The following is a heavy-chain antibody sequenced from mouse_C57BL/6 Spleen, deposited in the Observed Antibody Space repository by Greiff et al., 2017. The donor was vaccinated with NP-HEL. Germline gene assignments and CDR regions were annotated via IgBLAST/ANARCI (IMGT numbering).Heavy chain of an antibody. Sequence: EVHLAESGGGLVKPGGSLKLSCAASGFTFSSYAMSWVRQTPEKRLEWVATISDGGSYTYYPDNVKGRFTISRDNAKNNLYLQMSHLKSEDTAMYYCARDSPITTVDYWGQGTTLTVSS. CDR3: ARDSPITTVDY. J-gene: IGHJ2*01. CDR2: ISDGGSYT. D-gene: IGHD1-1*01. CDR1: GFTFSSYA. V-gene: IGHV5-4*01.